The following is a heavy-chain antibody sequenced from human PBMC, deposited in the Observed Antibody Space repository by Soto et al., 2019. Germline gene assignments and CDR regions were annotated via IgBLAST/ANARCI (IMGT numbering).Heavy chain of an antibody. Sequence: QVQLVQSGAEVKKPGASVKVSCKASGYTFTSYGISWVRQAPGQGLEWMGWISAYNGNTNYAQKLQGRVTMTTDTSTSTAYMELRSPRSDDTAVYYCASKYCSGGSCYYPNDAFDIWGQGTMVTVSS. CDR3: ASKYCSGGSCYYPNDAFDI. CDR2: ISAYNGNT. D-gene: IGHD2-15*01. J-gene: IGHJ3*02. V-gene: IGHV1-18*01. CDR1: GYTFTSYG.